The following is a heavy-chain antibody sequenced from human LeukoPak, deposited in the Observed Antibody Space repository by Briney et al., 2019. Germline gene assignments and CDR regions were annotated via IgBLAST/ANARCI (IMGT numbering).Heavy chain of an antibody. V-gene: IGHV3-23*01. CDR1: GFTFSSYA. D-gene: IGHD3-9*01. CDR2: ISGGGGST. CDR3: AKNPRYFDWLLLPADFDY. Sequence: GGSLRLSCAASGFTFSSYAMSWVRQAPGEGRESVSSISGGGGSTYYADSVKGRFTISRDNSKNTLYLQMNSLRAEDTAVYYCAKNPRYFDWLLLPADFDYWGQGTLVTVSS. J-gene: IGHJ4*02.